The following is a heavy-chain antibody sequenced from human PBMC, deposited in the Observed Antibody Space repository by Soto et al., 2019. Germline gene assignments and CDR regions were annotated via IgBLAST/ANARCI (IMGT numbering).Heavy chain of an antibody. Sequence: XGPTLVNPTQTLTLTGTFSGFSLKAGGMGVGWIRQPPGKALEWLALIYWNGDKRYNPSLKTRLTITKDTSKNQVVLTMTDMDPVDTATYYCAHRQYNFWSDSTVWFDHWGQGTLVTVSS. CDR3: AHRQYNFWSDSTVWFDH. J-gene: IGHJ5*02. CDR1: GFSLKAGGMG. V-gene: IGHV2-5*01. D-gene: IGHD3-3*01. CDR2: IYWNGDK.